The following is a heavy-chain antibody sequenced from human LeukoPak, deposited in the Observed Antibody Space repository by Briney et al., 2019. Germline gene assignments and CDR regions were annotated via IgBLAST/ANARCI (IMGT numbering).Heavy chain of an antibody. D-gene: IGHD6-19*01. CDR2: ISSSSTNT. CDR1: GFTFRSYA. V-gene: IGHV3-23*01. Sequence: PGGSLRLSCPASGFTFRSYAMSWVRQAPGKRLEWVSAISSSSTNTYYADSVKGCSTISRDNSKNTLYLQMNSLKAEDTAVYYCAKPSSGYGSFDSWGQGTLVTVSS. CDR3: AKPSSGYGSFDS. J-gene: IGHJ4*02.